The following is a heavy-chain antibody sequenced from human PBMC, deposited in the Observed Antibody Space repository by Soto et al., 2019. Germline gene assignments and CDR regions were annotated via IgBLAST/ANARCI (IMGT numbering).Heavy chain of an antibody. CDR1: GGTVSSGSYY. CDR2: IYYSGST. V-gene: IGHV4-61*01. CDR3: ARSSSGWYGLFDY. Sequence: PSETLSLTCTVSGGTVSSGSYYWSWIRQPPGKGLEWIGYIYYSGSTNYNPSLKSRVTISVDTSKNQFSLKLNSVTAADTAVYYCARSSSGWYGLFDYWGQGTLVTVSS. D-gene: IGHD6-19*01. J-gene: IGHJ4*02.